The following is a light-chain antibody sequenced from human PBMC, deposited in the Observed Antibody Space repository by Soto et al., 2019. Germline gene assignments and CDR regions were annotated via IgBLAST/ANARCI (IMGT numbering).Light chain of an antibody. CDR2: GAS. Sequence: DIQMTQSPSSLSASVGDEVTITCRASQGISKYLAWYQQKPGKVPRLLVYGASTLQSGVPSRFSGSGSGTEFTLTISSLRPEDVANYYCQRYNSAPHTFGQGTKLEIK. V-gene: IGKV1-27*01. CDR1: QGISKY. J-gene: IGKJ2*01. CDR3: QRYNSAPHT.